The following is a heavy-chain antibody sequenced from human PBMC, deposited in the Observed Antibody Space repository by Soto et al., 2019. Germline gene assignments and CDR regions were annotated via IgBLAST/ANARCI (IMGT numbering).Heavy chain of an antibody. CDR2: ISYNGGNQ. CDR1: RFTFSSYG. D-gene: IGHD3-3*01. CDR3: AKDSRITIFGVVIHYYYYMDV. Sequence: GGSLRLSCAASRFTFSSYGMHWVRQAPGKGLEWVAVISYNGGNQFYADSVKGRFTISRDNAENMLYLQMNSLRADDTAVYYCAKDSRITIFGVVIHYYYYMDVWGKGTTVTVSS. J-gene: IGHJ6*03. V-gene: IGHV3-30*18.